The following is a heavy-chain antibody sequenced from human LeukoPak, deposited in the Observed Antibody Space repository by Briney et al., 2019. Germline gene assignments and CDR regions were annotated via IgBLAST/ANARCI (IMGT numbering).Heavy chain of an antibody. D-gene: IGHD3-9*01. V-gene: IGHV3-23*01. CDR2: ISGSGGST. J-gene: IGHJ3*02. CDR1: GFTFSSYA. CDR3: ANTASYTYYDILSGYSGGLGAFDI. Sequence: PGGSLRLSCAASGFTFSSYAMSWVRQAPGKGLGWVSAISGSGGSTYYADSVKGRFTISRDNSKNTLYLQMNSLRAEDTAVYYCANTASYTYYDILSGYSGGLGAFDIWGQGTMVTVSS.